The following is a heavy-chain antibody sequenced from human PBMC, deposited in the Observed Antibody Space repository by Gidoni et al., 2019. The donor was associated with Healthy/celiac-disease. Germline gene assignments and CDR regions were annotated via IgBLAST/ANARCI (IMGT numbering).Heavy chain of an antibody. J-gene: IGHJ3*02. CDR2: LNHSGST. D-gene: IGHD6-19*01. CDR1: GWSFSGYY. Sequence: QVQLQQWGAGLLKPSETLSLTCAVYGWSFSGYYWSWIRQPPGKGLEWIGELNHSGSTNYNPSLKSRVTISVDTSKNQFSLKLSSVTAADTAVYYCARISRRSKEHSSGWPKKGDYRGAFDIWGQGTMVTVSS. CDR3: ARISRRSKEHSSGWPKKGDYRGAFDI. V-gene: IGHV4-34*01.